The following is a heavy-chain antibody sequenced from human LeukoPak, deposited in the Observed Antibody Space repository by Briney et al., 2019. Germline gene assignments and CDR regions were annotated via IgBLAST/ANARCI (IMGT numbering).Heavy chain of an antibody. CDR1: GGSISTNY. CDR3: ARATVDTTMVLGY. V-gene: IGHV4-59*13. D-gene: IGHD5-18*01. Sequence: SETLSLTCTVSGGSISTNYWSWIRQPPGKGLEWIGYIYNSGSTNYNPSLKSRVTISVDKSKNQFSLKSSSVTAADTAVYYCARATVDTTMVLGYWGQGTLVTVSS. CDR2: IYNSGST. J-gene: IGHJ4*02.